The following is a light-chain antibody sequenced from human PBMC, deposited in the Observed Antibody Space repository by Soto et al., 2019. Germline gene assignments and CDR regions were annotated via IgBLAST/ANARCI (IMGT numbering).Light chain of an antibody. Sequence: DIQMTQSPSSLSASVGDRVTITCRASQSISSHLNWYQLKPGKAPKLLIYTTSTLQSGVPLRFSGSGSGTDFTLTISSLQPEDFATYYCQQSYSTPLTFGGGIKVEIK. J-gene: IGKJ4*01. CDR3: QQSYSTPLT. V-gene: IGKV1-39*01. CDR1: QSISSH. CDR2: TTS.